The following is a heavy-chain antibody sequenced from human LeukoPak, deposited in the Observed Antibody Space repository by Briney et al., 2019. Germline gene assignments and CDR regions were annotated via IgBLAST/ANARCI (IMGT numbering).Heavy chain of an antibody. CDR3: AKCPRSSSWSTRKWYYFDY. CDR2: ISGSGGST. CDR1: GFTFSSYA. J-gene: IGHJ4*02. V-gene: IGHV3-23*01. D-gene: IGHD6-13*01. Sequence: GGSLRLSCAASGFTFSSYAMSWVRQAPGKGLEWVSAISGSGGSTYYADSVKGRFTISRDNSKNTLYLQMTSLRAEDTAVYYCAKCPRSSSWSTRKWYYFDYWGQGTLVTVSS.